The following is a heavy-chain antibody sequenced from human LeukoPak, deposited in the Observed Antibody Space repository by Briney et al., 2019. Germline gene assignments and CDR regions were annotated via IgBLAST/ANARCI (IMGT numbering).Heavy chain of an antibody. V-gene: IGHV1-8*01. CDR2: MNPNSGNT. J-gene: IGHJ6*02. D-gene: IGHD2-2*02. CDR1: GYTFTSYD. CDR3: ARAIQFGEGSSGYGNYYYGMDV. Sequence: ASVKVSCKASGYTFTSYDINWVRQATGQGLEWMGWMNPNSGNTGYAQKFQGRVTMTRNTSISTAYMELSSLRSEDTAVYYCARAIQFGEGSSGYGNYYYGMDVGGQGTTVTVSS.